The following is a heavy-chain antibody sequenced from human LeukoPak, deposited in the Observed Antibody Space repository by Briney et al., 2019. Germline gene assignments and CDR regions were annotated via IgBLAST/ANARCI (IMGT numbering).Heavy chain of an antibody. CDR2: ISNNDDYI. D-gene: IGHD3-10*01. CDR1: GFTFTIYT. Sequence: GGSLRLSCAASGFTFTIYTMSWVRQAPGKGLEWVSSISNNDDYIYYADSVKGRFTFSRDNAKNSLYLQMNSLRVEDTAVYYCARDRSVLRGVISDYWGQGTLVTVSS. CDR3: ARDRSVLRGVISDY. V-gene: IGHV3-21*01. J-gene: IGHJ4*02.